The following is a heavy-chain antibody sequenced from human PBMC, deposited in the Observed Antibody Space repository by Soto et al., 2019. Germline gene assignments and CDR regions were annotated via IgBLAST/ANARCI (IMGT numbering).Heavy chain of an antibody. CDR3: GRSPTVQSNYGMDV. V-gene: IGHV4-30-4*01. D-gene: IGHD4-4*01. CDR2: IYYSGST. Sequence: SETLSLTCTVSGGSISSGDYYWRRIRQPSGKGLEWIGYIYYSGSTYYNPSRKSRVTISVDMSKNPFSPKLRSVTAAETAVYYCGRSPTVQSNYGMDVWRQGTKVTVAS. CDR1: GGSISSGDYY. J-gene: IGHJ6*02.